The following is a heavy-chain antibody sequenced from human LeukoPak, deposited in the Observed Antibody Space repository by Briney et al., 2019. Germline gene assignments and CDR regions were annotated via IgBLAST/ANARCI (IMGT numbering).Heavy chain of an antibody. J-gene: IGHJ4*02. CDR2: IRSKSADGTA. D-gene: IGHD6-19*01. V-gene: IGHV3-15*01. Sequence: PGGSLRLSCAASGFTLSNTWMSCGRQVPGKGLEWVGRIRSKSADGTAEYATPVKGRFTISRDDSENTLYLQMNSLRIEHSAVYYCTTIMGVAGPGGYFDYWGQGTLVTVSS. CDR1: GFTLSNTW. CDR3: TTIMGVAGPGGYFDY.